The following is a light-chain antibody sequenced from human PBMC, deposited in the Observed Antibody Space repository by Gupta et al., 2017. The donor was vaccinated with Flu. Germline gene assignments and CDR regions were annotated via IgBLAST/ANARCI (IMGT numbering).Light chain of an antibody. Sequence: PATLSVPPGEGATLSGRASQSISNTLAWYQKKPGQPPRLLIYDASTRATGFPARFSGGGSGTEFTLTISRLQSEDFAVYYRQQYNRWPQTFGQGTKIEIK. CDR2: DAS. CDR3: QQYNRWPQT. CDR1: QSISNT. V-gene: IGKV3-15*01. J-gene: IGKJ1*01.